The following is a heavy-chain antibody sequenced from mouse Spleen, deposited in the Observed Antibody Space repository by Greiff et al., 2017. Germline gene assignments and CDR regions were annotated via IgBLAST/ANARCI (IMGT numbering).Heavy chain of an antibody. Sequence: VQLQQSGAELVRSGASVKLSCTASGFNIKDYYMHWVKQRPGQGLEWIGYINPSSGYTKYNQKFKDKATLTADKSSSTAYMQLSSLTSEDSAVYYCARTSYSYYRDYFDYWGQGTTLTVSS. D-gene: IGHD2-12*01. CDR2: INPSSGYT. V-gene: IGHV1S26*01. CDR1: GFNIKDYY. CDR3: ARTSYSYYRDYFDY. J-gene: IGHJ2*01.